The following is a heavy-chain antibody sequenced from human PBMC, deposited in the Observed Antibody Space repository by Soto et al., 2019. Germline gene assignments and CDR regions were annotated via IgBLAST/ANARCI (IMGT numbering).Heavy chain of an antibody. CDR2: ISAYNGNT. CDR3: ARTVFGPVGVGWFDP. Sequence: QVQLVQSGAEVKKPGASVKVSCKASGYTFTSYGIIWLRQAPVPGIEWMGWISAYNGNTNYAQKLQGRVTMTTDTATRAAYMDLGGLRRDHTAVYYGARTVFGPVGVGWFDPWGQGTLVTVSS. J-gene: IGHJ5*02. CDR1: GYTFTSYG. V-gene: IGHV1-18*01. D-gene: IGHD3-3*01.